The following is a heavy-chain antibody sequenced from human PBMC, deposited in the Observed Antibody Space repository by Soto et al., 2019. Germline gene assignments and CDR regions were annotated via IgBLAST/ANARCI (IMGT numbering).Heavy chain of an antibody. CDR3: AREKGHSNPFDF. CDR2: VYQTVST. CDR1: DYSISMGYY. D-gene: IGHD4-4*01. J-gene: IGHJ4*02. Sequence: PPETLSDTRIVSDYSISMGYYWAWIRQSPGKGLEWIGSVYQTVSTYYNPSLESRATILVDIAKDHFSLRLNSVNAADKAVYFFAREKGHSNPFDFSSPGMLGPV. V-gene: IGHV4-38-2*02.